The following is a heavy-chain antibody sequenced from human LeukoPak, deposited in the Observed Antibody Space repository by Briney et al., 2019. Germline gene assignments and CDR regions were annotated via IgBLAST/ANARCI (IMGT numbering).Heavy chain of an antibody. CDR3: AGATPNIPSSFDY. D-gene: IGHD4-23*01. V-gene: IGHV1-69*04. J-gene: IGHJ4*02. Sequence: SVKVSCKASGGTFSSYAISWVRQAPGQGLEWMGRIIPILGIANYAQKFQGRVTITADKSTSTAYMELSSLRSEDTAVYYCAGATPNIPSSFDYWGQGTLVTVSS. CDR1: GGTFSSYA. CDR2: IIPILGIA.